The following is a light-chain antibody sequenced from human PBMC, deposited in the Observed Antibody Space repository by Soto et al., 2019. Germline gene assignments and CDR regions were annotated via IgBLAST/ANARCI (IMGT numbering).Light chain of an antibody. CDR2: EVS. Sequence: QSVLTQPASVSGSPGQSITISCTGTSSDIGRYNYVSWYQQHPGKAPKLMIYEVSHRPSGVSNRFSGSKSGNTASLTISGLQAEDEADYYCSSYTSSSTLVFGGGTKLTVL. J-gene: IGLJ3*02. CDR3: SSYTSSSTLV. CDR1: SSDIGRYNY. V-gene: IGLV2-14*01.